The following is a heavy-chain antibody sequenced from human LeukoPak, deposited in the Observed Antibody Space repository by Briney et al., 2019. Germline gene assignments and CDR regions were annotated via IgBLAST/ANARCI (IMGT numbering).Heavy chain of an antibody. CDR2: IRYDGSNK. Sequence: GGSLGLSCAASGFTFSSYGMHWVRQAPGKGLEWVAFIRYDGSNKFYADSVKGRFTTSRDNSKNTLYLQMNSLRAEDTAVYYCAKDLDYYGSGSYTFDYWGQGTLVTVSS. V-gene: IGHV3-30*02. D-gene: IGHD3-10*01. J-gene: IGHJ4*02. CDR1: GFTFSSYG. CDR3: AKDLDYYGSGSYTFDY.